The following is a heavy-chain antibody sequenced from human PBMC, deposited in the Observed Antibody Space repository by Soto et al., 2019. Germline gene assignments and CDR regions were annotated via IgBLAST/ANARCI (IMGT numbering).Heavy chain of an antibody. V-gene: IGHV1-8*01. CDR3: ARGELLWFGELLR. Sequence: QVQLVQSGAEVKKPGASVKVSCKASGYTFTSYEINWVRQATGQGLEWMGWMNPNSGDTGYAQKLQGRVTMTRNTSISTAYMELSSLRSEDTAVYYCARGELLWFGELLRWGQGTLVTLSS. CDR2: MNPNSGDT. J-gene: IGHJ4*02. D-gene: IGHD3-10*01. CDR1: GYTFTSYE.